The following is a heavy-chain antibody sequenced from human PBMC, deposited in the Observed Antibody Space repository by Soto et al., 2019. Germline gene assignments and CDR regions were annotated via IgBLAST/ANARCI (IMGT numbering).Heavy chain of an antibody. CDR1: GGSIGSSQR. J-gene: IGHJ4*02. D-gene: IGHD3-10*01. Sequence: QVQLQESGPRLVKPSGTLSLSCAVSGGSIGSSQRWAWVRQPPGKGLEWIGEISHSGSANYNPSLKSRVTISVDKSNTQFSLNLGSVTAADTAVYYCAREAYYYGSGTYYFDRWGQGTLVTVSS. CDR3: AREAYYYGSGTYYFDR. V-gene: IGHV4-4*02. CDR2: ISHSGSA.